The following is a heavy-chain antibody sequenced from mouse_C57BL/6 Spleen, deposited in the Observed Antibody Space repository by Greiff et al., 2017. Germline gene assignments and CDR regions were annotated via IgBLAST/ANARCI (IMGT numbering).Heavy chain of an antibody. V-gene: IGHV1-81*01. Sequence: VQRVESGAELARPGASVKLSCKASGYTFTSYGISWVKQRTGQGLEWIGEIYPRSGNTYYNEKFKGKATLTADKSSSTAYMELRSLTSEDSAVYFCARGSYYGSSPYAMDYWGQGTSVTVSS. CDR1: GYTFTSYG. J-gene: IGHJ4*01. D-gene: IGHD1-1*01. CDR2: IYPRSGNT. CDR3: ARGSYYGSSPYAMDY.